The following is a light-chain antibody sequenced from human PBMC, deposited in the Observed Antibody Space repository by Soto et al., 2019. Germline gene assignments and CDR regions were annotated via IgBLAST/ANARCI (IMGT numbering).Light chain of an antibody. CDR2: EVS. CDR1: SSDVGSYNF. V-gene: IGLV2-14*01. CDR3: SSYTSGTTVI. J-gene: IGLJ2*01. Sequence: QSALTQPASVSGSPGQSITISCTGTSSDVGSYNFVSWYQQHPGKAPKLMIYEVSNRPSGVSDRFSGSKSGTTASLTISGLQAEDEADYHCSSYTSGTTVIFGGGTKLTVL.